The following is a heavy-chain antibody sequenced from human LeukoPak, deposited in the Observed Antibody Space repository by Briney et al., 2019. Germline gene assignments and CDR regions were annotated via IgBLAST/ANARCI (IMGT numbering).Heavy chain of an antibody. CDR2: IYYSGST. Sequence: SETLSLTCTVSGGSISSGGYYWSWIRQHPGKGLEWIGYIYYSGSTYYNPSLKSRVTISVDTSKQFSLKLSSVTAADTAVYYCARHPSIYDTFQLWGQGTLVTVSS. V-gene: IGHV4-31*03. CDR1: GGSISSGGYY. D-gene: IGHD3-22*01. CDR3: ARHPSIYDTFQL. J-gene: IGHJ1*01.